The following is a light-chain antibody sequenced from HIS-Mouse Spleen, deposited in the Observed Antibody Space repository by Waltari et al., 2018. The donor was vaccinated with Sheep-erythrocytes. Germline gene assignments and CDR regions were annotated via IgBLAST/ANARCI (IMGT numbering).Light chain of an antibody. Sequence: QSALTQPASVSGSPGQSITISCTGTSSDVWCDNLVSWYQQHPGKAPQLMIYEGSKRPSGVSNRFSGSKSGNTASLTISGLQAEDEADYYCCSYAGSSTWVFGGGTKLTVL. CDR1: SSDVWCDNL. CDR2: EGS. V-gene: IGLV2-23*01. J-gene: IGLJ3*02. CDR3: CSYAGSSTWV.